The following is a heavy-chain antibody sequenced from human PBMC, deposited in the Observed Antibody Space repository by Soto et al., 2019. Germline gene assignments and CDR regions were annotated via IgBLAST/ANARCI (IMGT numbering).Heavy chain of an antibody. CDR3: AYGAPGDTAMVTEELDYSYYGMDV. CDR1: GYTFTSYY. V-gene: IGHV1-46*01. J-gene: IGHJ6*02. Sequence: GASVKVSCKASGYTFTSYYMHWVRQSPGQGLEWMGIINPSGGSTSYAQKFQGRVTMTRDTSKSTVYMELSSLRSEDTAVYYCAYGAPGDTAMVTEELDYSYYGMDVWGQGTTVTVSS. CDR2: INPSGGST. D-gene: IGHD5-18*01.